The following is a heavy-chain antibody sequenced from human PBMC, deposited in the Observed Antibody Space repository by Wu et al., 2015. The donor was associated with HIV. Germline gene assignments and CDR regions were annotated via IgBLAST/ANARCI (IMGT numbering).Heavy chain of an antibody. CDR2: ISAYNGNT. CDR3: ARDLCVRGVCYRSPGDWFDP. V-gene: IGHV1-18*01. CDR1: GYTFTSYG. Sequence: QVQLVQSGAEVKKPGASVKVSCKASGYTFTSYGISWVRQAPGQGLEWMGWISAYNGNTNYAQKLQGRVTMTTDTSTSTAYMELRSLRSDDTAVYYCARDLCVRGVCYRSPGDWFDPWGQGTLGPPSP. D-gene: IGHD2-8*02. J-gene: IGHJ5*02.